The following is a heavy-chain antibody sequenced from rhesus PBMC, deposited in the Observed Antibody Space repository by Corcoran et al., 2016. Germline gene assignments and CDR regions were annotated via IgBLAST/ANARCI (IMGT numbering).Heavy chain of an antibody. CDR2: IYGRGGST. V-gene: IGHV4-160*01. CDR3: ARNKVEGYLDWFGNYGLDS. D-gene: IGHD3-3*01. CDR1: GGSISSNY. J-gene: IGHJ6*01. Sequence: QVQLQESGPGLVKPSETLSLTCAVSGGSISSNYWSWIRQPPGKGREGIGRIYGRGGSTDYNPSLKSRVTISTDTSKNQFSLKLSSVTAADTAVYYCARNKVEGYLDWFGNYGLDSWGQGVVVTVSS.